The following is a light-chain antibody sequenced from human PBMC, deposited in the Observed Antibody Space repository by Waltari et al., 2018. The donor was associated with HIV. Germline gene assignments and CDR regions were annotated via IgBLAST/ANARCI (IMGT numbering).Light chain of an antibody. CDR2: DNN. CDR3: GTWDTSLGASFV. CDR1: SSTIGDNY. Sequence: QSVLTQPPSVSAAPGQKVTISCSGSSSTIGDNYFSWYQQFPGAAPTLLIYDNNKRASGLPDRFSGSKSGTSATLGITGLQTGDEADYYCGTWDTSLGASFVFGTGTKVSVL. J-gene: IGLJ1*01. V-gene: IGLV1-51*01.